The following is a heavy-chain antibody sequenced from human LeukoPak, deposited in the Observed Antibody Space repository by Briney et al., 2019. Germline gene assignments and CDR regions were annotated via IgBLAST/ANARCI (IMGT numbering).Heavy chain of an antibody. Sequence: SETLSLTCAVYDESFTGSLSTSYWSWNRRPPGKGLEWIGEIDRHGNSNYSPSLKSRVTISIYTSKNQFSLNLNSVTAADTAVYYCARRGGGNYPFYFDYWGRGTPVTVSS. J-gene: IGHJ4*02. CDR2: IDRHGNS. CDR3: ARRGGGNYPFYFDY. D-gene: IGHD1-26*01. V-gene: IGHV4-34*01. CDR1: DESFTGSLSTSY.